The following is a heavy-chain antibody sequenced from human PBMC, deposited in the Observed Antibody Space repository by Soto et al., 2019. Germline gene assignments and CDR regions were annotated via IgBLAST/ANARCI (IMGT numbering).Heavy chain of an antibody. D-gene: IGHD6-19*01. J-gene: IGHJ4*02. CDR1: GDSVSITSTA. Sequence: PSQTLSLTCAISGDSVSITSTAWSLIRQSPSRGLEWLGRTYYRSNWYTDYAVSVKSRITISPDTSKNQFSLQLNSATPEDTAVYYCARGSYYSGWVWGQGTRVTVSS. CDR2: TYYRSNWYT. V-gene: IGHV6-1*01. CDR3: ARGSYYSGWV.